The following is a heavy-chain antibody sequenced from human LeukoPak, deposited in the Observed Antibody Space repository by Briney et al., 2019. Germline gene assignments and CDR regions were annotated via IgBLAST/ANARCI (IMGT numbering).Heavy chain of an antibody. CDR3: TGTSPGIPLDF. Sequence: SETLSLTCAVSGVSFSGYYWSWIRQPPGKGPEWIGEISHSGRSSYNPSLKSRVTISLDTSKNQFSLKLSFVTAADTAVYYCTGTSPGIPLDFWGQGTLVSVSS. V-gene: IGHV4-34*01. D-gene: IGHD1-26*01. CDR1: GVSFSGYY. CDR2: ISHSGRS. J-gene: IGHJ4*02.